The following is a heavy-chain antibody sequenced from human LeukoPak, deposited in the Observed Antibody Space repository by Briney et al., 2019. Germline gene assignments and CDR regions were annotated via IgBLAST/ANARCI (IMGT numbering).Heavy chain of an antibody. CDR1: GGSISTYY. CDR3: ARAPSADLYFDC. CDR2: IYTSGST. Sequence: SETLSLTCTVSGGSISTYYWSWLRQPAGKGLEWIGRIYTSGSTSYNPSLKSRVTMSVDTSKNQFSLKLTSVTAADTAMYYCARAPSADLYFDCWGQGTLVTVSS. J-gene: IGHJ4*02. V-gene: IGHV4-4*07.